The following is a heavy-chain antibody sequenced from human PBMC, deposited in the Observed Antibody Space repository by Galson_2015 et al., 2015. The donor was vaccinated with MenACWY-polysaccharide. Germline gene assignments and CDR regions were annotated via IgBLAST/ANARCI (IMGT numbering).Heavy chain of an antibody. D-gene: IGHD1-26*01. J-gene: IGHJ4*02. CDR2: LSSGRTI. Sequence: SLSLSCAASGFTFRSYNINWFPQPPAKWLEWDSYLSSGRTIYYAYSLNGLFIISRDYSNNSLSLQMNSLRDDDTAVYYCATVLKGLVGATPDFWGKGTLVTVSS. V-gene: IGHV3-48*02. CDR3: ATVLKGLVGATPDF. CDR1: GFTFRSYN.